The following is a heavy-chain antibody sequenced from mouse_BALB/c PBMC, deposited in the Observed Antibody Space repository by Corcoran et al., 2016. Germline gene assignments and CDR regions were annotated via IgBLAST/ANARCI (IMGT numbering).Heavy chain of an antibody. Sequence: EVQLQQSGPELVKPGSSVKMSCKTSGYTFTTYVIHWVKQKPGQGLEWIGYIYPYNDGTKYNEKFKGKATLTSDKSSSTAYMELSSLTSEDSAVYYCAREVPGGNPFDYWGQGTTLTVSS. CDR1: GYTFTTYV. CDR3: AREVPGGNPFDY. J-gene: IGHJ2*01. CDR2: IYPYNDGT. D-gene: IGHD2-1*01. V-gene: IGHV1S136*01.